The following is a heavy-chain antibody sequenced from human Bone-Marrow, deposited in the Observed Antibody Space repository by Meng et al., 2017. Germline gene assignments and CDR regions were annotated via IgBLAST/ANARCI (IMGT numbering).Heavy chain of an antibody. Sequence: ASVKVSCKASGYTFTSYGISWVRQAPGQGLEWMGWISAYNGNTNYAQKLQGRVTMTTDTSTSTAYMELRSLRSDDTAVYYCARGNDDGVLRYFDWLLPRQYNWFDPWGQGTLVTVSS. V-gene: IGHV1-18*01. CDR1: GYTFTSYG. CDR2: ISAYNGNT. J-gene: IGHJ5*02. D-gene: IGHD3-9*01. CDR3: ARGNDDGVLRYFDWLLPRQYNWFDP.